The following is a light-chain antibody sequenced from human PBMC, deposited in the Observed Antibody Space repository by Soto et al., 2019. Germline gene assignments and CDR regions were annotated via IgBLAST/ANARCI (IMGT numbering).Light chain of an antibody. Sequence: TLSLSPGERATLSCRASQSVSSYLAWYQQKPGQAPRLLIYDASNRATGIPARFSGSGSGTDFTLTISSLEPEDFAVYYCQQRSNLPSLTFGGGTKVDIK. CDR3: QQRSNLPSLT. J-gene: IGKJ4*01. CDR2: DAS. CDR1: QSVSSY. V-gene: IGKV3-11*01.